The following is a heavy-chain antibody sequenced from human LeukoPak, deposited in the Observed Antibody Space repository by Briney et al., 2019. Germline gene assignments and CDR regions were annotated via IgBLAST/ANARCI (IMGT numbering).Heavy chain of an antibody. Sequence: ASVKVSCKASGYTFTGYYMHWVRQAPGQGLEWMGWINHNSGGTNYAQKFQGRVAMTRDTSISTAYMELSRLRSDDTAVYYCARVRGVIITNYYYGMDVWGQGTTVTVSS. J-gene: IGHJ6*02. D-gene: IGHD3-10*01. CDR2: INHNSGGT. CDR1: GYTFTGYY. V-gene: IGHV1-2*02. CDR3: ARVRGVIITNYYYGMDV.